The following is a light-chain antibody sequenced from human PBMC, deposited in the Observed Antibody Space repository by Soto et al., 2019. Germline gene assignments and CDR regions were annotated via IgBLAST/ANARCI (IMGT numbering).Light chain of an antibody. V-gene: IGLV1-44*01. CDR3: AAWDDILNGYV. J-gene: IGLJ1*01. CDR1: SSNIESNT. Sequence: QSVLTQPPSASGTPGQRVTISCSGSSSNIESNTVTWYQQLPGTAPKLVIYGNYDRPSGVPDRFSGSTSGTSASLVIRGLQSEDEADYYCAAWDDILNGYVFGDGTKLTVL. CDR2: GNY.